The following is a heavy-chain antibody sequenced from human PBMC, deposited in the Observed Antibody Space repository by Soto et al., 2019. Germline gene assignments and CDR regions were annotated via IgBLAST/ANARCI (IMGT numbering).Heavy chain of an antibody. CDR2: INAGNGNT. CDR1: GYTLTSYA. CDR3: ARDRGGSYYENWFDP. Sequence: ASVNVSCKAPGYTLTSYAMHWVRQAPGQRLEWMGWINAGNGNTKYSQKFQGRVTITRDTSASTAYMELSSLRSEDTAVYYCARDRGGSYYENWFDPWGQGTLVTVSS. V-gene: IGHV1-3*01. D-gene: IGHD1-26*01. J-gene: IGHJ5*02.